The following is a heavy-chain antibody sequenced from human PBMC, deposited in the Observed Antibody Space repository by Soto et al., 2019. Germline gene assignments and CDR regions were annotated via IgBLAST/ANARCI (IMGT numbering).Heavy chain of an antibody. J-gene: IGHJ5*02. Sequence: ASVKVSCNASGYTFTSYGISWVRQAPGQGLEWMGWISAYNGNTNYAQKLQGRVTMTTDTSTSTAYMELRSLRSDDTAVYYCARDLGSITIFGVVINYNWFDPWGQGTLVTVSS. V-gene: IGHV1-18*01. D-gene: IGHD3-3*01. CDR2: ISAYNGNT. CDR3: ARDLGSITIFGVVINYNWFDP. CDR1: GYTFTSYG.